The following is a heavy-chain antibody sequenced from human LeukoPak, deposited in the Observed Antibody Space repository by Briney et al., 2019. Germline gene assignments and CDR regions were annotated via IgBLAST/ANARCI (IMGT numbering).Heavy chain of an antibody. D-gene: IGHD6-13*01. V-gene: IGHV3-53*01. CDR3: ARDGRGGAAAGSPLVFDY. J-gene: IGHJ4*02. Sequence: GSLRLSCAASGFTVGSNYMSWVRQAPGKGLEWGSGLYSGGSTSYADSVKGRFTISRDNSKNTLFLQMNSLRAEDTAIYYCARDGRGGAAAGSPLVFDYWGQGTLVTVSS. CDR2: LYSGGST. CDR1: GFTVGSNY.